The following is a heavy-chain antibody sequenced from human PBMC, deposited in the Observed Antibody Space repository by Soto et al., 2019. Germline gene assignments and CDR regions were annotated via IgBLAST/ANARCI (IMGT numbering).Heavy chain of an antibody. CDR3: ARNNRVDAFDI. CDR1: GFTLSDHY. CDR2: TRNKANSYST. D-gene: IGHD3-10*01. Sequence: EVQLVESGGGLVQPGGSLRLSCAASGFTLSDHYMDWVRQAPGKGLEWVGRTRNKANSYSTEYAASGKGRFTISRDDSESSLYLQMNSLKTEDTAVYYCARNNRVDAFDIWGQGTKVTVSS. J-gene: IGHJ3*02. V-gene: IGHV3-72*01.